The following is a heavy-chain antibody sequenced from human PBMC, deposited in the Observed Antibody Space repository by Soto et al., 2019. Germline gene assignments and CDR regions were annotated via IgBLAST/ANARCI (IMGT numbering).Heavy chain of an antibody. D-gene: IGHD6-25*01. J-gene: IGHJ4*02. Sequence: GSLRLSCAASGFSFSSYWMHWVRQAPGKGLVWVSRINSDGSSATYADSVMGRFTISRDNAKNTLYLQMNSLRAEDTAVYYCARAPRHFDYWGQGTLVTVSS. CDR1: GFSFSSYW. V-gene: IGHV3-74*01. CDR3: ARAPRHFDY. CDR2: INSDGSSA.